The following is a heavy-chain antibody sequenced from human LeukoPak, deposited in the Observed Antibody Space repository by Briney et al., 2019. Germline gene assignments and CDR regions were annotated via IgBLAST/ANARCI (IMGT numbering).Heavy chain of an antibody. Sequence: PSETLSLTCAVYGGSFSGYYWSWIRQPPGKGLEWIGEINHSGSTNYNLSLKSRVTISVDTSKNQFSLKLSSVTAADTAVYYCARGVSYYGSGSYYKQHFDYWGQGTLVTVSS. V-gene: IGHV4-34*01. CDR3: ARGVSYYGSGSYYKQHFDY. CDR2: INHSGST. D-gene: IGHD3-10*01. J-gene: IGHJ4*02. CDR1: GGSFSGYY.